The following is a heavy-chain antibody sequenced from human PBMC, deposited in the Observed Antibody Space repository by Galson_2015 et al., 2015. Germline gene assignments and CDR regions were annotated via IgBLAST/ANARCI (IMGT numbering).Heavy chain of an antibody. D-gene: IGHD5-24*01. V-gene: IGHV1-8*01. CDR2: MNPNSGNT. J-gene: IGHJ4*02. CDR3: ARSGYNYDAGDY. Sequence: SCKASGYTFTSYDINWVRQATGQGLEWMGWMNPNSGNTGYAQKFQGRVTMTRNTSISTAYMELSSLRSEDTAVYYCARSGYNYDAGDYWGQGTLVTVSS. CDR1: GYTFTSYD.